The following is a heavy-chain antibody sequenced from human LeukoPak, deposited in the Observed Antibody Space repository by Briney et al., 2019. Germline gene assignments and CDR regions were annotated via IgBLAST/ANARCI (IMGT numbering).Heavy chain of an antibody. J-gene: IGHJ5*02. CDR3: ARDRLLNLGYCSGGSCYPYNWFDP. Sequence: ASVRVSCKASGYTFTGYYMHCVRQAPGQGLEWMGWINPNSGGTNYAQKFQGRVTMTRDTSISTAYMELSRLRSDDTAVYYCARDRLLNLGYCSGGSCYPYNWFDPWAREPWSPSPQ. V-gene: IGHV1-2*02. D-gene: IGHD2-15*01. CDR1: GYTFTGYY. CDR2: INPNSGGT.